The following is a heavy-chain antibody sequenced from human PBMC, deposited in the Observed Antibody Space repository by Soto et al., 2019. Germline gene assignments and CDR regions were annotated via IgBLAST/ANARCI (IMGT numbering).Heavy chain of an antibody. CDR2: IWYDGSNK. D-gene: IGHD3-9*01. CDR1: GFTFSSYG. V-gene: IGHV3-33*01. J-gene: IGHJ4*02. CDR3: ARDGNDILTGYYSVPQGFDY. Sequence: GGALRLSCAASGFTFSSYGMHWVRQAPGKGLEWVAVIWYDGSNKYYADSVKGRFTISRDNSKNTLYLQMNSLRAEDTAVYYCARDGNDILTGYYSVPQGFDYWGQGTLVTVSS.